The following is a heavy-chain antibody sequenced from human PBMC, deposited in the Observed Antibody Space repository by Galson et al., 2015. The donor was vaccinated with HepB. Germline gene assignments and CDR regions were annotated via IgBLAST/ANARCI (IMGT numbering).Heavy chain of an antibody. D-gene: IGHD2-15*01. V-gene: IGHV3-30*18. CDR3: AKVMDCSGGSSYSDYYYGMDM. CDR1: GFTFSSYG. Sequence: SLRLSCAASGFTFSSYGMRWVRQAPGKGLEWVAVISYDGSNKYYADSVKGRFTISRDNSKNTLYLQMNSLRAEDTAVYYCAKVMDCSGGSSYSDYYYGMDMWCPGSPVTVS. J-gene: IGHJ6*02. CDR2: ISYDGSNK.